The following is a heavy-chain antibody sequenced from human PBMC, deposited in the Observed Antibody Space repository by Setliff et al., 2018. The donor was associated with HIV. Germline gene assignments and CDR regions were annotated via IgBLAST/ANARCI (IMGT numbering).Heavy chain of an antibody. CDR1: GFTFSDYY. V-gene: IGHV3-11*04. Sequence: PGGSLRLSCAASGFTFSDYYMSWIRQAPGKGLEWVSYISSRGSTIYYADSVKGRFTISRDNAKNSLYLQMNSLRAEDTAVFNCARDRLRWEPLSAVDYWGQGALVTVSS. CDR3: ARDRLRWEPLSAVDY. CDR2: ISSRGSTI. D-gene: IGHD4-17*01. J-gene: IGHJ4*02.